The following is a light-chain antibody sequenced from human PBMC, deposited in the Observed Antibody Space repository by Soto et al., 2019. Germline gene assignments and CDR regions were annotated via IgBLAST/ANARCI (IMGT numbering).Light chain of an antibody. Sequence: QSVLTQPPSVSAAPGQSVTISCSGSNPNIGNNYVSWYQQLPGTAPKLLIYDNNKRPSGIPDRFSGSKSGTSATLGITGLQNGDEADYYCGIWDSSLSAWVFGGGTKLTVL. V-gene: IGLV1-51*01. CDR1: NPNIGNNY. CDR3: GIWDSSLSAWV. CDR2: DNN. J-gene: IGLJ3*02.